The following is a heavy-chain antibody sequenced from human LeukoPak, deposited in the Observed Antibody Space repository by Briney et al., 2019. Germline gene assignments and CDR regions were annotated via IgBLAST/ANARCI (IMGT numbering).Heavy chain of an antibody. CDR1: GFTFSDYY. V-gene: IGHV3-11*01. CDR3: ARDPDPITFGGVIVYYYYGMDV. CDR2: ISSSGSTI. D-gene: IGHD3-16*02. J-gene: IGHJ6*02. Sequence: PGGSLRLSCAASGFTFSDYYMSWIRQAPGKGLEWVSYISSSGSTIYYADSVKGRFTISRDNAKNSLYLQMNSLRAEDTAVYYCARDPDPITFGGVIVYYYYGMDVWGQGTTVTVSS.